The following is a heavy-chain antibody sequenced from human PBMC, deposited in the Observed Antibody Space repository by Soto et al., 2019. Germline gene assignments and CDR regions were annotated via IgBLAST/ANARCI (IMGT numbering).Heavy chain of an antibody. D-gene: IGHD3-22*01. V-gene: IGHV3-53*01. CDR1: GFTVSSNY. Sequence: PGGSLRVSCAASGFTVSSNYMSWVRQAPGKGLEWVSVIYSGGSTYYADSVKGRFTISRDNSKNTMYLQMNSLRAEDTAVYYCARAAHYYDSSGYSYYFDYWGQGTLVTVSS. J-gene: IGHJ4*02. CDR3: ARAAHYYDSSGYSYYFDY. CDR2: IYSGGST.